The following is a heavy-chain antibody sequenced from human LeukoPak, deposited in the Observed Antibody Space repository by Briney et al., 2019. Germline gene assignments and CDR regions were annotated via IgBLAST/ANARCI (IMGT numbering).Heavy chain of an antibody. CDR2: IYYSGST. V-gene: IGHV4-30-4*08. CDR3: ARSDILTGYYDY. D-gene: IGHD3-9*01. CDR1: GGSISSDTYF. J-gene: IGHJ4*02. Sequence: SETLSLTCTVAGGSISSDTYFWGWIRRPPGKGLEWIGYIYYSGSTYYNPSLKSRVTISVDTSKNQFSLKLTVTAADTAVYYCARSDILTGYYDYWGQGTLVTVSS.